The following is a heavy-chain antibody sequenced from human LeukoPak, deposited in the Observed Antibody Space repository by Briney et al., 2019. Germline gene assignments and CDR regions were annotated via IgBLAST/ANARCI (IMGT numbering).Heavy chain of an antibody. CDR1: GFSLTTSGVG. CDR3: ARTDSTFDY. D-gene: IGHD2/OR15-2a*01. CDR2: IYWDDDK. J-gene: IGHJ4*02. V-gene: IGHV2-5*02. Sequence: ESGPTLVKPTQTLTLTCTFSGFSLTTSGVGVGWIRQPPGKALEWLALIYWDDDKRYSPSLKTRLTITKDTSKNQVVLIMTNMDPVDTATYYCARTDSTFDYWGQGTLVTVSS.